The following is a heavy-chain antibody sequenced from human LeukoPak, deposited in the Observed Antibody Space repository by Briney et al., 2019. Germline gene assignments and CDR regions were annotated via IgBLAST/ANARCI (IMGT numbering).Heavy chain of an antibody. D-gene: IGHD3-10*01. V-gene: IGHV1-24*01. CDR2: FDPEDGET. CDR1: GYTLTELS. CDR3: ARETYYYGSGRYFDY. J-gene: IGHJ4*02. Sequence: ASVKVSCKVSGYTLTELSMHWVRQAPGKGLEWMGGFDPEDGETIYAQKFQGRVTTTADESTSTAYMELSSLRSEDTAVYYCARETYYYGSGRYFDYWGQGTLVTVSS.